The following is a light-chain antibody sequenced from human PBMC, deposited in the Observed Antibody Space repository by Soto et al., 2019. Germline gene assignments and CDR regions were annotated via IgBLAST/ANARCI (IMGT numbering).Light chain of an antibody. CDR3: QCYDSRLSGVV. Sequence: QSVLTQPPSVSGAPGQRVTISCTGSSSNIGASYDVHWYRQFPGTAPKLLIYGNINRPSGVPDRFSGSKSGTSASLAITGLQAEDEADYFCQCYDSRLSGVVFGGGTKVTVL. CDR1: SSNIGASYD. CDR2: GNI. J-gene: IGLJ2*01. V-gene: IGLV1-40*01.